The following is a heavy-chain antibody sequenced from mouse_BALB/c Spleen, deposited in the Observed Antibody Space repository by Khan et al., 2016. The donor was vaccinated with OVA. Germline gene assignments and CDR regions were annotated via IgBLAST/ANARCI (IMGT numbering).Heavy chain of an antibody. CDR2: IWSDGHT. V-gene: IGHV2-6-1*01. J-gene: IGHJ1*02. D-gene: IGHD2-1*01. CDR3: ARHGYDGNYGPDFDV. CDR1: GFSLTSYG. Sequence: QVQLKESGPGLVAPSQSLSITCTISGFSLTSYGVHWVRQPPGKGLEWLVVIWSDGHTTYNSALKSRLSISKDNSKSQVFLKMNSLQTDDTAMYYCARHGYDGNYGPDFDVWGAGTTVTVSS.